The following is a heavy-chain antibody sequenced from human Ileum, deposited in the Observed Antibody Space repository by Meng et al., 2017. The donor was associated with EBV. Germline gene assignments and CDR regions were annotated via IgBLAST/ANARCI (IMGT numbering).Heavy chain of an antibody. CDR1: GVSVSSDAYR. Sequence: QVQVVGSGPGPGNPSGTLSLTCSVSGVSVSSDAYRWTWIRQPPGKGLEWIGHVYYNDYTNYNPSLRSRVTISMDTSENQFSLNLNSVTAADTAIYYCARRGSYGGGCDYWGQGTLVTVSS. V-gene: IGHV4-61*08. D-gene: IGHD1-26*01. J-gene: IGHJ4*02. CDR2: VYYNDYT. CDR3: ARRGSYGGGCDY.